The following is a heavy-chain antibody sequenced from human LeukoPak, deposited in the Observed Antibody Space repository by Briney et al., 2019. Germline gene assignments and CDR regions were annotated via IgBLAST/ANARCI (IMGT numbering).Heavy chain of an antibody. CDR2: ITSNTAST. CDR3: AKSSSSYSSSWLVDY. D-gene: IGHD6-13*01. CDR1: GFTFSNYA. J-gene: IGHJ4*02. Sequence: GGSLRLSCAASGFTFSNYAMSWVRQVPGKGLEWVSGITSNTASTYYADSVKGRFTISRDNSKNTLYLQMNSLRAEDTAVYYCAKSSSSYSSSWLVDYWGQGTLVTVSS. V-gene: IGHV3-23*01.